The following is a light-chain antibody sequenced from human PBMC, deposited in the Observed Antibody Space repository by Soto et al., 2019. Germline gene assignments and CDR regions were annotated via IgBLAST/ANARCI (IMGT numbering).Light chain of an antibody. CDR3: LHYNTFPLT. CDR2: SAS. J-gene: IGKJ4*01. CDR1: QAIRGG. Sequence: DIPMTQSPSSLSASVGDRVTITCRASQAIRGGLAWLQQKPGKAPKRLIYSASTLQSGVPSRFSGRGSGTEFTLTISSLQPEDSAVYYCLHYNTFPLTFGGGTKVEIK. V-gene: IGKV1-17*01.